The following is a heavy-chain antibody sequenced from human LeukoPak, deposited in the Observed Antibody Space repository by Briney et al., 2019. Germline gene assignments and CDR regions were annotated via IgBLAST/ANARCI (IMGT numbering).Heavy chain of an antibody. Sequence: GGSLRLSCAASGFTVSSNEMSWVRQAPGKGLEWVSVIYSGGSTYYAESVKGRFTISSDNSKNTLYLQMNSLTAEDTAVYYCARETYYYDSSGYYGPNWFDPWGQGTLVTVSS. CDR3: ARETYYYDSSGYYGPNWFDP. CDR1: GFTVSSNE. V-gene: IGHV3-53*01. J-gene: IGHJ5*02. CDR2: IYSGGST. D-gene: IGHD3-22*01.